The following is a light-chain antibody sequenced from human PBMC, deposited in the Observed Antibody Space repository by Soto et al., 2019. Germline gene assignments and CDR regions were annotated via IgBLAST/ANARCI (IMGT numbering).Light chain of an antibody. CDR1: QTITTW. CDR2: DAS. CDR3: QQYNTLSGT. Sequence: DIQMTQSPSTLSASVGDRVTITCRASQTITTWLAWYQQKPGKAPKLLIYDASTLESGVPSRFGGSGFGTEFSLTISSLQPDDFASYYCQQYNTLSGTFGQGTKVEIK. J-gene: IGKJ1*01. V-gene: IGKV1-5*01.